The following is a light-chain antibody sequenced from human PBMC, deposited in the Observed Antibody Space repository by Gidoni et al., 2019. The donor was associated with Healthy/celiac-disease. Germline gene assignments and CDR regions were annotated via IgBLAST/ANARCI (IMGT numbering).Light chain of an antibody. CDR1: QGISNS. CDR2: AAS. Sequence: IQMTQSPSSLSASVGDRVTITCRASQGISNSLAWYQQKPGKAPKLLLYAASRLESGVPSRFSGSGSGTDYTLTISSLQPEDFATYYCQQYYSSLTFGGGTKVEIK. J-gene: IGKJ4*01. CDR3: QQYYSSLT. V-gene: IGKV1-NL1*01.